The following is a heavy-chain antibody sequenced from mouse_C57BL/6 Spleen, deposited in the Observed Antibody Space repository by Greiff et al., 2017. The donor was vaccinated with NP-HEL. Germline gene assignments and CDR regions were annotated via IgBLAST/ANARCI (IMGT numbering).Heavy chain of an antibody. CDR2: IRLKSDNYAT. V-gene: IGHV6-3*01. CDR3: TRGGG. J-gene: IGHJ2*01. CDR1: GFTFSNYW. Sequence: EVKVEESGGGLVQPGGSMKLSCVASGFTFSNYWMNWVRQSPEKGLEWVAQIRLKSDNYATHYAESVKGRFTISRDDSKSSVYLQMNNLRAEDTGIYYCTRGGGWGQGTTLTVSS.